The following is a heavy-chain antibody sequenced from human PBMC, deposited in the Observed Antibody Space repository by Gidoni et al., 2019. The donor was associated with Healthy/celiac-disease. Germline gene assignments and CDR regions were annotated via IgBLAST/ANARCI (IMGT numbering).Heavy chain of an antibody. D-gene: IGHD3-22*01. CDR2: TYYRSKWYY. J-gene: IGHJ3*02. CDR1: GDSVSSNSAA. V-gene: IGHV6-1*01. Sequence: QVQLQKSGPGLVKPSQTLSLTCAISGDSVSSNSAAWNWIRQAPSRGLGWLGRTYYRSKWYYDYAVSVKSRLTLNPATSKHQFSLLLNSVTPEATAVYYCARSYDSSGYYSGDSAYEDAFDIWGQGTMVTVSS. CDR3: ARSYDSSGYYSGDSAYEDAFDI.